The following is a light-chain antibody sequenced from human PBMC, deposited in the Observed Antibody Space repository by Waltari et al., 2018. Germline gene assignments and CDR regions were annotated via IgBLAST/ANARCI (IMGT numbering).Light chain of an antibody. CDR2: EGS. CDR1: SSDVGSYNL. V-gene: IGLV2-23*01. Sequence: QSALTQPASMSGSPGQSITISCTGTSSDVGSYNLVSWYQQHPGKAPKLMIYEGSKRPSGVSKRFSGSKSGNTASLTIAGLQAEDEADYYCCSYAGSSRVFGGGTKLTVL. CDR3: CSYAGSSRV. J-gene: IGLJ2*01.